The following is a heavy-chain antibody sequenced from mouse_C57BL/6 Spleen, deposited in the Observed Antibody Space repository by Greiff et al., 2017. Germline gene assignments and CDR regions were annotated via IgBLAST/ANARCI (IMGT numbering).Heavy chain of an antibody. CDR2: IDPSDSYT. CDR1: GYTFTSYW. V-gene: IGHV1-50*01. J-gene: IGHJ2*01. Sequence: VQLQQPGAELVKPGASVKLSCKASGYTFTSYWMQWVKQRPGQGLEWIGEIDPSDSYTNYNHKFKGKATLTVDTSSSTAYMQLSSLTSEDSAVYYCARGGTGPFDYWGQGTTLTVSS. CDR3: ARGGTGPFDY. D-gene: IGHD4-1*01.